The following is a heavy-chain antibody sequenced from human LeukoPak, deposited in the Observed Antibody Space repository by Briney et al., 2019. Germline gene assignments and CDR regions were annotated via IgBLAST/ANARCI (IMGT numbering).Heavy chain of an antibody. D-gene: IGHD5-12*01. CDR3: AGHSGYDSFDY. Sequence: SETLSLTCTVSGGSISSHYWSWIRQPPGKGLEWIGYIYYSGSTNYNPSLKSRVTISVDTSKNQFSLKLSSVTAADTAVYYCAGHSGYDSFDYWGQGTLVTVSS. CDR2: IYYSGST. J-gene: IGHJ4*02. V-gene: IGHV4-59*11. CDR1: GGSISSHY.